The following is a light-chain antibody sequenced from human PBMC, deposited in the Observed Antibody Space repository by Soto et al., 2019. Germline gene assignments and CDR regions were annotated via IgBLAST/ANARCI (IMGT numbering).Light chain of an antibody. J-gene: IGKJ1*01. Sequence: DIQLTQSPSTLSASVGDRVTITCRASQSVSTWLAWYQQKPGKAPQVLISMASTLESGVPSRFSGSGSVTEFTLTISSLQPDDFATYYCKQYNSHSTWTFGQGTKLEIK. CDR1: QSVSTW. V-gene: IGKV1-5*03. CDR2: MAS. CDR3: KQYNSHSTWT.